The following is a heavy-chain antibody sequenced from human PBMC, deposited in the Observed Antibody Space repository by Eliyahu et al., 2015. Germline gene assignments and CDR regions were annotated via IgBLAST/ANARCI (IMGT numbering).Heavy chain of an antibody. J-gene: IGHJ5*02. CDR1: GFXXXSXGVA. Sequence: QITLKESGPTLVKPTQTLPLTCTFSGFXXXSXGVAVGXIRXPPGKALEWLALIYWDDDKRYSPSLKTRLTITKDTSKNQVVLTMTNMDPVDTATYYCARRRGPAWFDPWGQGTLVIVSS. D-gene: IGHD3-16*01. CDR3: ARRRGPAWFDP. CDR2: IYWDDDK. V-gene: IGHV2-5*02.